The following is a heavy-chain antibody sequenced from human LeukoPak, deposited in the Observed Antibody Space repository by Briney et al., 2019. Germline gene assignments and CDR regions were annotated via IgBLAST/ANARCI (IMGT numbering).Heavy chain of an antibody. V-gene: IGHV3-7*01. Sequence: AGSLRFSCAASAFTFSTFCMIWVRQAPGKGLEWVADIKNDGSGKYYVDSVKGRFTISSDNGKNSLFLQMHSLRDADTAVYYCASIGSGGSIDDAFDFWGQGTMVTVSS. CDR3: ASIGSGGSIDDAFDF. CDR1: AFTFSTFC. CDR2: IKNDGSGK. D-gene: IGHD2-15*01. J-gene: IGHJ3*01.